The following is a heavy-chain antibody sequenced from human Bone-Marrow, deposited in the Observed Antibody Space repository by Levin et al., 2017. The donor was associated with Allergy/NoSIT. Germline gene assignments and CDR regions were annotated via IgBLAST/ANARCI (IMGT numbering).Heavy chain of an antibody. CDR2: ISGSGTST. CDR1: GFTFRSYA. CDR3: AKDRKGITMVQGVFDY. V-gene: IGHV3-23*01. J-gene: IGHJ4*02. D-gene: IGHD3-10*01. Sequence: GGSLRLSCAVSGFTFRSYAMSWVRQAPGKGLEWVSAISGSGTSTYYADSVKGRFTISRDNSKNTLYLQMNGLRAEDTAVYYCAKDRKGITMVQGVFDYWGQGTLVTVSS.